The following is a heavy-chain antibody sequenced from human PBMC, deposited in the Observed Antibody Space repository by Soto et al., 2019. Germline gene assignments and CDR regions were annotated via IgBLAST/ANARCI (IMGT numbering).Heavy chain of an antibody. D-gene: IGHD4-17*01. V-gene: IGHV4-39*07. J-gene: IGHJ5*02. CDR3: ARDQPAGYGGNSYNCFDP. Sequence: SETLSLTCSVSGGSISSRSYSWGGIRQPPGEGLEWIGTFYYSGSTYYNPSLKSRVTISVDRSKNQFSLKLSSVTAADTAVYYCARDQPAGYGGNSYNCFDPWGQGTLVTVSP. CDR2: FYYSGST. CDR1: GGSISSRSYS.